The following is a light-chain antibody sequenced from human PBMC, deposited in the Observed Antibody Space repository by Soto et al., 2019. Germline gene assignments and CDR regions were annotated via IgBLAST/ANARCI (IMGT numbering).Light chain of an antibody. CDR3: MQALQTPRT. CDR1: QSLLHGNGYNY. CDR2: LGS. V-gene: IGKV2-28*01. Sequence: DIVMTQSPLSLPVTPGEPASISCRSSQSLLHGNGYNYLDWYLQKPGQSPQLLIYLGSDRASGVPDRFSGSGSGTDITLKISRVEAEDVGVYYCMQALQTPRTFGQGTKVEIK. J-gene: IGKJ1*01.